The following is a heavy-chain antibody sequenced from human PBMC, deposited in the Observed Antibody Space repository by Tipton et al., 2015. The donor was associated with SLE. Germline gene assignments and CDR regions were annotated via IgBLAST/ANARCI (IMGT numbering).Heavy chain of an antibody. CDR1: GDSMNSGNYF. D-gene: IGHD6-13*01. CDR3: ARGYSSTPIN. V-gene: IGHV4-61*02. J-gene: IGHJ4*02. CDR2: ISTSGTA. Sequence: TLSLTCTVSGDSMNSGNYFWTWIRQPAGKGLEWIGRISTSGTANYNPSLKRRVTISVDTSKNQFSLSLCSVTAAGTAVYYCARGYSSTPINWGQGALVTVSS.